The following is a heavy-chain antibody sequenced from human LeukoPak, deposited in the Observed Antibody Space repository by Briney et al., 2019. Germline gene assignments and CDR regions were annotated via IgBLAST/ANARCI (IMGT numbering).Heavy chain of an antibody. V-gene: IGHV3-7*03. J-gene: IGHJ5*02. CDR1: GFTFGKYW. Sequence: GGSVRLSCVASGFTFGKYWMSWVRQAPGKGLEWVANIKLDGSEKNYVDSVKGRFTISRDNTKNSLYLQMNSLRAEDTALYYCAKDREMATISSAWFDPWGQGTLVTVSS. CDR2: IKLDGSEK. D-gene: IGHD5-24*01. CDR3: AKDREMATISSAWFDP.